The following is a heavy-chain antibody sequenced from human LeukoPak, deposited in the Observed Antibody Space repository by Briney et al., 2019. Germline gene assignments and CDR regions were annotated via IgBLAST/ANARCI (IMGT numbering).Heavy chain of an antibody. D-gene: IGHD5-18*01. CDR2: IYYSGST. Sequence: SETLSLTCTVSGGSSSNYYWNWIRQPPGKGLEWIGSIYYSGSTNYNPSLKSRVTISVDTSKNQFSLKLSSVTAADTAVYYCARSLGQYTYGLLGYWGQGTLVTVSS. J-gene: IGHJ4*02. CDR1: GGSSSNYY. CDR3: ARSLGQYTYGLLGY. V-gene: IGHV4-59*01.